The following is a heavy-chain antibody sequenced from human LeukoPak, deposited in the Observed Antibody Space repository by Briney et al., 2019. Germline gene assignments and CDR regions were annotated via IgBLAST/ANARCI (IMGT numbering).Heavy chain of an antibody. D-gene: IGHD6-6*01. J-gene: IGHJ4*02. CDR2: INPNTGDT. Sequence: ASVSVSFTASVYTFTVNYMHWVRQAPGHGLEWMGWINPNTGDTNYAQKFQGRVTMTRHTTISAAFMELARLTSDDTVVYYCASYPSSSPPFDYWGQGTLVTVSS. CDR3: ASYPSSSPPFDY. CDR1: VYTFTVNY. V-gene: IGHV1-2*02.